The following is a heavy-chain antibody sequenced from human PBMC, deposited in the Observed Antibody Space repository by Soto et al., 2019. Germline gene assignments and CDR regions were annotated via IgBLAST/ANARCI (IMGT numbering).Heavy chain of an antibody. D-gene: IGHD2-15*01. CDR3: ARVRGGGSEYFFDY. J-gene: IGHJ4*02. V-gene: IGHV1-46*01. CDR2: INPSGGTT. CDR1: GYTFTRYN. Sequence: QVQLVQSGAEVKKPGASVKVSCKASGYTFTRYNVHWVRPAPGQGREWMAIINPSGGTTYYVQKFEGRVTLTTDTSTSTVYMELSSLRSDDTAVYYCARVRGGGSEYFFDYWGQGTLVTVSS.